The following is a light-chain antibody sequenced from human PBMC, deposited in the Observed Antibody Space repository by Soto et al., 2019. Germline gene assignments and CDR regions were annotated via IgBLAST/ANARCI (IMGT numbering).Light chain of an antibody. CDR3: CSYARGSTYV. CDR1: SSDVGNYNL. Sequence: QSALTQPASVSGSPGQSITISCTGTSSDVGNYNLVSWYQQHPGKAPKLMIYEGSKRPSGVSNRFSGSKSDNTASLTISGLQAEDEAHYYCCSYARGSTYVSGTGTKLTVL. CDR2: EGS. J-gene: IGLJ1*01. V-gene: IGLV2-23*01.